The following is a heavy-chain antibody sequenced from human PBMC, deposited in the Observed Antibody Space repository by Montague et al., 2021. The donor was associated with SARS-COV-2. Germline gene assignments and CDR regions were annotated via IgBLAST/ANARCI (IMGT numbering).Heavy chain of an antibody. V-gene: IGHV4-4*07. Sequence: SETLSLTCAVSAGSIRDYYWSWIRQPAGKGLEWIGRIYTTGSSDYSPSLQSRVTMSVDTSKNQVSLRLMSVTAADTALYYCARERSYLYWYLDLWGRGTLVTVSS. CDR2: IYTTGSS. CDR1: AGSIRDYY. J-gene: IGHJ2*01. CDR3: ARERSYLYWYLDL.